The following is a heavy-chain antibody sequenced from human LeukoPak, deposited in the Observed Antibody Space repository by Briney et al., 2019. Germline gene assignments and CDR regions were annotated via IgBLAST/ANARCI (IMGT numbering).Heavy chain of an antibody. CDR2: INHSGST. Sequence: SETLSLTCAVYGGSFSGYYWSWIRQPPGKGLEWIGEINHSGSTNYNPSLKSRVTISVDTSKNQFSLKLSSVTAADTAVYYCARRYSGAFDIWGQGTMVTVSS. J-gene: IGHJ3*02. CDR1: GGSFSGYY. D-gene: IGHD3-10*01. V-gene: IGHV4-34*01. CDR3: ARRYSGAFDI.